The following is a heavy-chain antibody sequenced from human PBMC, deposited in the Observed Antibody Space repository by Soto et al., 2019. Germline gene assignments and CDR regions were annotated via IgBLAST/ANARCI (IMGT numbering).Heavy chain of an antibody. Sequence: SGPTLVNPTQTLTLTCTFSGFSLSISGVGVGWIRQPPGKALEWLALIYWDDDKRYSPSLKSRLTITKDTSKNQVVLTMTKMDPVDTATYYCARAAVDTDFDYWGQGTLVTVSS. D-gene: IGHD5-18*01. CDR2: IYWDDDK. CDR1: GFSLSISGVG. J-gene: IGHJ4*02. V-gene: IGHV2-5*02. CDR3: ARAAVDTDFDY.